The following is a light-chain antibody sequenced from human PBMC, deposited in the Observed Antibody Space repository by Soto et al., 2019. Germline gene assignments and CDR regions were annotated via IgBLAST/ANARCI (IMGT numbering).Light chain of an antibody. J-gene: IGKJ1*01. CDR3: QQHGSSRWT. CDR2: GAS. CDR1: QSVSSSY. V-gene: IGKV3-20*01. Sequence: EIVLTHSPGTLSLSPGERATLSCMASQSVSSSYLAWYQQKPGQAPRLLIYGASSRATGIPDRFSGSGSGTDFTLTISRLEPEDFAVYYCQQHGSSRWTFGQGTKVDIK.